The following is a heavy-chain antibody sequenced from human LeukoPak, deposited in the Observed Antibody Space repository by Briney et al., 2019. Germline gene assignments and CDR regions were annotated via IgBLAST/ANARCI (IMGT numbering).Heavy chain of an antibody. J-gene: IGHJ3*02. CDR2: IYTSGST. D-gene: IGHD1-14*01. V-gene: IGHV4-61*02. CDR3: ARGRRYGAFDI. Sequence: SETPSLTCTVSGGSISSGSYYWSWIRQPAGKGLEWIGRIYTSGSTNYNPSLKSRVTISVDTSKNQFSLKLSSVTAADTAVYYCARGRRYGAFDIWGQGTMVTVSS. CDR1: GGSISSGSYY.